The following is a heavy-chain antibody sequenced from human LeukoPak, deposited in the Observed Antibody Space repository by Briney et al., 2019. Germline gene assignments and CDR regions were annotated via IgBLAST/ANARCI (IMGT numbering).Heavy chain of an antibody. CDR3: VKPFCYDGSGYSPHFDY. D-gene: IGHD3-22*01. CDR1: GFTFSKYA. J-gene: IGHJ4*02. Sequence: PGGSLRLSCSASGFTFSKYAMHWVRQAPGKGLEYVSALSSNGGRRFYADSVKGRFTISRDNSKNTLYLQMSSLRPDDTAVYYCVKPFCYDGSGYSPHFDYWGQGTLVTVSS. CDR2: LSSNGGRR. V-gene: IGHV3-64D*06.